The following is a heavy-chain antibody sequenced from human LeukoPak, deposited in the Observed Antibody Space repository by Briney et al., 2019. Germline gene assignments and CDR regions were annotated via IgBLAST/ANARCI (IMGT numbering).Heavy chain of an antibody. J-gene: IGHJ4*02. D-gene: IGHD5-18*01. CDR3: ARGRNVDTSMVNDY. CDR1: GFTFSSYG. CDR2: ISYDGSNK. V-gene: IGHV3-30*03. Sequence: PGGSLRLSCAASGFTFSSYGMHWVRQAPGKGLEWVAVISYDGSNKYYADSVKGRFTISRDNSKNTLYLQMNSLRGEDTAVYYCARGRNVDTSMVNDYWGQGTLVTVSS.